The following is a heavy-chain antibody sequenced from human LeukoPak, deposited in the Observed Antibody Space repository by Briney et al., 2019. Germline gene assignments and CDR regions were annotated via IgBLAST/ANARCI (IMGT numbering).Heavy chain of an antibody. Sequence: GGSLRLSCAASGFTFSSYSMNWVRQAPGKGLEWVSSISSSSSYIYYADSVKGRFTISRDNAKNSLYLQMNSLRAEDTAVYYCARDGYCSGGSCYGGATFDYWGQGTLVTVSS. CDR2: ISSSSSYI. V-gene: IGHV3-21*01. D-gene: IGHD2-15*01. CDR3: ARDGYCSGGSCYGGATFDY. J-gene: IGHJ4*02. CDR1: GFTFSSYS.